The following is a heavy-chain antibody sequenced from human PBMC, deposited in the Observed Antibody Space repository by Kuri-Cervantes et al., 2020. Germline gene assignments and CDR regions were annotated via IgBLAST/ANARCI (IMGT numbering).Heavy chain of an antibody. V-gene: IGHV3-15*01. J-gene: IGHJ4*02. CDR1: GFTFSNAW. CDR2: IKSKTDGGTT. CDR3: TTNDYGYFDY. D-gene: IGHD4-17*01. Sequence: GESLKISCAASGFTFSNAWMSWVRQAPGKGLEWVGRIKSKTDGGTTDYAAPVKGRFTISRDDSKNTLYLQMNSLKTEDTAVHYCTTNDYGYFDYWGQGTLVTVSS.